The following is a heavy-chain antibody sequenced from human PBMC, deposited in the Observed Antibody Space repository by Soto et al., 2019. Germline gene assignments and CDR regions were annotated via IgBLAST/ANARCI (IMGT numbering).Heavy chain of an antibody. CDR1: GASISSADYS. CDR3: ARVLISPQYFFDY. V-gene: IGHV4-30-4*01. J-gene: IGHJ4*02. CDR2: MYYNGGT. Sequence: PSETLSLTCSVSGASISSADYSWSWIRQPPGKGLEFMGYMYYNGGTHYNPSLKSRITISLDTSRNQFSLKLSSVTAAATAVYYCARVLISPQYFFDYWGQGTLVTVSS. D-gene: IGHD2-21*01.